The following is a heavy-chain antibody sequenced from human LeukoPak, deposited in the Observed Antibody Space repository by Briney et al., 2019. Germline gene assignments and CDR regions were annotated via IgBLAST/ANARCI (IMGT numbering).Heavy chain of an antibody. V-gene: IGHV6-1*01. Sequence: SQTLSLTCAISGDSVSSNSAASNWIRQSPSRGLECLGRTYYRSKWYNDYAVSVKSRIAINPDTSKNQFSLQLNSVTPEDTAVYYCARDPYSSGWSPFDYWGQGTLVTVSS. CDR2: TYYRSKWYN. CDR1: GDSVSSNSAA. J-gene: IGHJ4*02. D-gene: IGHD6-19*01. CDR3: ARDPYSSGWSPFDY.